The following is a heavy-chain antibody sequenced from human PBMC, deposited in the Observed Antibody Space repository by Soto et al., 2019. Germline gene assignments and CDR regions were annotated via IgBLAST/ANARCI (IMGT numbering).Heavy chain of an antibody. V-gene: IGHV1-24*01. CDR1: GYTLTELS. J-gene: IGHJ6*04. D-gene: IGHD3-10*01. CDR3: ATHGSGLRPYYYYGMDV. CDR2: FDPEDGET. Sequence: ASVKVSCKVSGYTLTELSMHWVRQAPGKGLEWMGGFDPEDGETIYAQKFQGRVTMTEDTSTDTAYMELSSLRSEDTAVYYCATHGSGLRPYYYYGMDVWGKGTTVTVSS.